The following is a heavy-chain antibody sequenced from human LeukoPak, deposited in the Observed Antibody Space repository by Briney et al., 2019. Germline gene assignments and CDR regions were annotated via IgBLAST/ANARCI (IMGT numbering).Heavy chain of an antibody. Sequence: ASVKVSCKASGDTFTSHYMHWVRQAPGQGLEWMGIINPSGGSTSSAQKFQGRVTMTRDMSTSTVYMDLRSLRSDDTAIYYCAKDWADCGGDCYSMFDYWGQGTLVTVSS. D-gene: IGHD2-21*02. CDR1: GDTFTSHY. CDR3: AKDWADCGGDCYSMFDY. J-gene: IGHJ4*02. V-gene: IGHV1-46*01. CDR2: INPSGGST.